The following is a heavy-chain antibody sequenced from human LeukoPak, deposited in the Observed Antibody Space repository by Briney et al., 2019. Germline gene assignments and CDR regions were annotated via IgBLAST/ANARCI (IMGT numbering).Heavy chain of an antibody. CDR3: ARGGLLELDY. CDR1: GFTFSSYA. Sequence: GGSLRLSCAASGFTFSSYAMSWVRQAPGKGLEWVSSISSSSSYIYYADSVKGRLTISRDNAKNSLYLQMNSLRAEDTAVYYCARGGLLELDYWGQGTLVTVSS. J-gene: IGHJ4*02. CDR2: ISSSSSYI. V-gene: IGHV3-21*01. D-gene: IGHD3-3*01.